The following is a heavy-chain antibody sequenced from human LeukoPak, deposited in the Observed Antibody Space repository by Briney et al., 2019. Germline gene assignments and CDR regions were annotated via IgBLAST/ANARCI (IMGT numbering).Heavy chain of an antibody. CDR3: ARVRVAGYYAEYSQH. CDR2: INPNSGGT. V-gene: IGHV1-2*02. Sequence: GASVKVSCKASGYTFTGYYMHWVRQAPGQGLEWMGWINPNSGGTNYAQKFQGRVTMTRDTSISTAYMELSRLRSDDTAVYYCARVRVAGYYAEYSQHWGQGTLVTVSS. D-gene: IGHD1-26*01. CDR1: GYTFTGYY. J-gene: IGHJ1*01.